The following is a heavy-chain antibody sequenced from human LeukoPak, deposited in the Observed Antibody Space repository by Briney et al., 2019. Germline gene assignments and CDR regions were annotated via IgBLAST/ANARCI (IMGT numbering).Heavy chain of an antibody. CDR3: VKVSSNYYGSGSYQTLDY. J-gene: IGHJ4*02. CDR1: RFTFSNYG. V-gene: IGHV3-48*01. Sequence: GGSLRLSCAASRFTFSNYGVNWVRQAPGKGLEWVSYINSRSSTIYYADSVRGRFTISRDNPKNTVDLQMNSLRAEDTAVYYCVKVSSNYYGSGSYQTLDYWGQGTLVTVSS. CDR2: INSRSSTI. D-gene: IGHD3-10*01.